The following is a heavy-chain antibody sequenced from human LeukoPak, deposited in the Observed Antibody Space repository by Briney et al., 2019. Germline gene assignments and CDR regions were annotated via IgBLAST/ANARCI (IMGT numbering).Heavy chain of an antibody. J-gene: IGHJ3*02. CDR3: ARDLYDSSGYYYAGAFDI. CDR2: IYSGGST. CDR1: GFTVSSNY. V-gene: IGHV3-66*01. Sequence: PGGSLRLSCAASGFTVSSNYMSWVRQAPGKGLEWVSVIYSGGSTYYADSVKGRFTISRDNSKNTLYLQMNSLRAEDTAVYYCARDLYDSSGYYYAGAFDIWGQGTMVTVSS. D-gene: IGHD3-22*01.